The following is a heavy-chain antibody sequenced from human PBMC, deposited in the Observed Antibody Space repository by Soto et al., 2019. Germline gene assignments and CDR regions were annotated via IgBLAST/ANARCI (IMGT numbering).Heavy chain of an antibody. CDR1: GFTFSSYA. CDR3: AKDIYYSRDWYSYFDY. V-gene: IGHV3-23*01. Sequence: EVQLLESGGGLVQPGGSLRLSCAASGFTFSSYAMSWVRQAPGKGLEWVAAISGSGGSTYYADSVKGRFTISRDNSKNTLYLQMNSLRAEDTAVYYCAKDIYYSRDWYSYFDYWGQGTLVTVSS. CDR2: ISGSGGST. D-gene: IGHD6-19*01. J-gene: IGHJ4*02.